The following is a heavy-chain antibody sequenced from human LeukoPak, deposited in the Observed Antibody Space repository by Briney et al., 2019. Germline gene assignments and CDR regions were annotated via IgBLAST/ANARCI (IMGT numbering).Heavy chain of an antibody. Sequence: GGSLRLSCAASGFTFSSYWMHWVRQAPGKGLVWVSRINSDGSTTTYADSVKGRFTTSRDNAKDTLYLQMTSLRAEDTAVYYCARATYYYDSSGYRAIYYFDYWGQGTLVTVSS. CDR1: GFTFSSYW. D-gene: IGHD3-22*01. J-gene: IGHJ4*02. V-gene: IGHV3-74*01. CDR2: INSDGSTT. CDR3: ARATYYYDSSGYRAIYYFDY.